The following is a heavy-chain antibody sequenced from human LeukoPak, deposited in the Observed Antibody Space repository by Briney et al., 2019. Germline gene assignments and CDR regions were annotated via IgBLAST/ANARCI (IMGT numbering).Heavy chain of an antibody. V-gene: IGHV3-33*01. CDR3: ARGRAVTGSTVIDY. Sequence: GGSLRLSCAASGFTFSSYGMHWVRQAPGKGLEWVAVIWYDGSNKYYADSVKGRFAISRDNSKNTLYLQMNSLRAEDTAVYYCARGRAVTGSTVIDYWGQGTLVTVSS. D-gene: IGHD6-19*01. CDR1: GFTFSSYG. J-gene: IGHJ4*02. CDR2: IWYDGSNK.